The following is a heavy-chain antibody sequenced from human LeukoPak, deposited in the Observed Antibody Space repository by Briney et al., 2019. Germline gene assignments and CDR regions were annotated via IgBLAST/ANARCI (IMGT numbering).Heavy chain of an antibody. V-gene: IGHV4-4*07. CDR3: ARIATEDFWSGYTYYFDY. Sequence: SETLSLTCSVSGGSISNYYWTWIRQPAGKGLEWIGRIYTSGSTNYNPSLKSRVTMSVDTSKNQFSLKLSSVTAADTAVYYCARIATEDFWSGYTYYFDYWGQGTLVTVSS. CDR2: IYTSGST. D-gene: IGHD3-3*01. CDR1: GGSISNYY. J-gene: IGHJ4*02.